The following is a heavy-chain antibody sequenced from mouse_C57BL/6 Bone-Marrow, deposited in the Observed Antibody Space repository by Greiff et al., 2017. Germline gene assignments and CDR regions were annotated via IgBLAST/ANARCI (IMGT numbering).Heavy chain of an antibody. CDR1: GYTFTSYW. D-gene: IGHD2-4*01. Sequence: QVQLQQSGAELVKPGASVKMSCKASGYTFTSYWITWVKQRPGQGLEWIGDIYPGSGSTNYNEKFKSKATLTVDKASSTAYMQLSSLTAEDSAVYYCARAGIYDYGPYWYFYVWCTGATVSVST. J-gene: IGHJ1*03. V-gene: IGHV1-55*01. CDR2: IYPGSGST. CDR3: ARAGIYDYGPYWYFYV.